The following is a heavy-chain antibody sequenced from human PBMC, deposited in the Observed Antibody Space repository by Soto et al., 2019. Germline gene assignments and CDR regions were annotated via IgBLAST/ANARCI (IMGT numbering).Heavy chain of an antibody. J-gene: IGHJ4*02. CDR3: TKGPLTAMVTHYFDY. V-gene: IGHV3-49*03. Sequence: GGSLRLSCTASGFTFGDYAMSWFRQAPGKGLEWVGFIRSKAYGGTTEYAASVKGRFTISRDDSKSIAYLQMNSLKTEDTAVYYCTKGPLTAMVTHYFDYWGQGTLVTVSS. CDR1: GFTFGDYA. CDR2: IRSKAYGGTT. D-gene: IGHD5-18*01.